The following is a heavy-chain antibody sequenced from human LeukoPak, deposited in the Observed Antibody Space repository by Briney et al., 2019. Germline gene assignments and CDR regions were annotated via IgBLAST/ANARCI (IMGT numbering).Heavy chain of an antibody. CDR1: VYTFTGYY. D-gene: IGHD2-15*01. CDR2: INPNSGGT. J-gene: IGHJ4*02. V-gene: IGHV1-2*02. Sequence: ASVKVSCKASVYTFTGYYMHWVRQAPGQGLEWMGWINPNSGGTNYAQKFKGRVTMTRDTSISTAYMELSRLRSDDTAVYYCARGYCSGGSCYYYFDYWGQGTLVTVSS. CDR3: ARGYCSGGSCYYYFDY.